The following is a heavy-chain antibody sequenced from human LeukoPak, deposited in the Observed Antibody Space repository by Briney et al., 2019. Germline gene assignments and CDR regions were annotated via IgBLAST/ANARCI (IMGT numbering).Heavy chain of an antibody. CDR2: INPNSGGT. J-gene: IGHJ4*02. CDR3: ARGLVATKNDY. Sequence: GASVKVSCKVSGYTLTELSMHWVRQAPGQGLEWMGRINPNSGGTNYAQKFQGRVTMTRDTSISTAYMELSRLRSDDTAVYYCARGLVATKNDYWGQGTLVTVSS. D-gene: IGHD5-12*01. CDR1: GYTLTELS. V-gene: IGHV1-2*06.